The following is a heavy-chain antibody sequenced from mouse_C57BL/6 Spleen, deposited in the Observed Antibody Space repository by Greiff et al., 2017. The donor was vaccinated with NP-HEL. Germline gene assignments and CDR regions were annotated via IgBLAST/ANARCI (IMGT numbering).Heavy chain of an antibody. CDR3: AERGRGAMDY. V-gene: IGHV1-82*01. D-gene: IGHD4-1*01. J-gene: IGHJ4*01. CDR2: IYPGDGDT. CDR1: GYAFSSSW. Sequence: VQLQQSGPELVKPGASVKISCKASGYAFSSSWMNWVKQRPGKGLEWIGRIYPGDGDTNYNGKFKGKATLTADKSSSTAYMQLSSLTSEDSAVYFCAERGRGAMDYWGQGTSVTVSS.